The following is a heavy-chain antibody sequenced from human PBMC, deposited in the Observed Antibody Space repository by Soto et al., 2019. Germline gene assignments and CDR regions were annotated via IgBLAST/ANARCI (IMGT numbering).Heavy chain of an antibody. J-gene: IGHJ4*02. D-gene: IGHD3-22*01. Sequence: GGSLRLSCAASGFTFSSYAMSWVRQTPGKGLEWVSAISGSGGSTYYADSVKGRFTISRDNSKNTLYLQMNSLRAEDTAVYYCAKVPNISPYDSSGYYFDYWGQGTLVTVSS. CDR3: AKVPNISPYDSSGYYFDY. V-gene: IGHV3-23*01. CDR2: ISGSGGST. CDR1: GFTFSSYA.